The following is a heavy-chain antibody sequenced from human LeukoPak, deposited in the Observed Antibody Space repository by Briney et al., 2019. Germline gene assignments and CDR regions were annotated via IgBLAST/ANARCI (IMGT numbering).Heavy chain of an antibody. D-gene: IGHD2-2*01. J-gene: IGHJ4*02. V-gene: IGHV1-69*13. Sequence: SVKVSCKASGGTFSSYAISWVRQAPGQGLEWMGGIIPIFGTANYAQKFQGRVTITADESTSTAYMELSSLRSEDTAVYYCARDVCSSTSCYYPPRVGFDYWGQGTLVTVSS. CDR2: IIPIFGTA. CDR3: ARDVCSSTSCYYPPRVGFDY. CDR1: GGTFSSYA.